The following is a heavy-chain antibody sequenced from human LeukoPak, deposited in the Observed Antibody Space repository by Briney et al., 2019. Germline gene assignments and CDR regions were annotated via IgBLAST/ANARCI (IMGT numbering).Heavy chain of an antibody. Sequence: SETLSLTCTVSGGSISGYYWNWTRQTPGKGLECIGYIYYSGSTNYNPSLNSRVTISLDTSKSQFSLKLTSVTAADTAVYYCARQGNGWYEYFFDNWGQGILVTVSS. CDR1: GGSISGYY. CDR3: ARQGNGWYEYFFDN. J-gene: IGHJ4*02. CDR2: IYYSGST. V-gene: IGHV4-59*01. D-gene: IGHD6-19*01.